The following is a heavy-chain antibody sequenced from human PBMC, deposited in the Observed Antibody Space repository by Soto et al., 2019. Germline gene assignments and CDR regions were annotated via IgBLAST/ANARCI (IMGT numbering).Heavy chain of an antibody. Sequence: PGGSLRLSCAGSGFTLSDHYIDWVRQAPGKGLEWVGRSRDKAQGYSTAYAASVKGRFTTSRDESKNSVYLQMNSLKTEDTAVYYCARPERGYYYYYGMDVWGQGTTVTVSS. J-gene: IGHJ6*02. D-gene: IGHD1-1*01. V-gene: IGHV3-72*01. CDR2: SRDKAQGYST. CDR3: ARPERGYYYYYGMDV. CDR1: GFTLSDHY.